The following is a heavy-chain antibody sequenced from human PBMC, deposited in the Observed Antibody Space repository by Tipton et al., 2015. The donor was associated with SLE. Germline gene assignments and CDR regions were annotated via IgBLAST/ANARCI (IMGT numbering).Heavy chain of an antibody. CDR2: INDSGTT. Sequence: TLSLTCSVSGGSISSDSVYWTWIRQHPGKGLEWLGYINDSGTTYYNASVKSRLSISRDTSKNQFSMQLSSVTAADTAVYYCARGVRVAVELGSTHHYYYYMDVWGTGTTVTVSS. CDR3: ARGVRVAVELGSTHHYYYYMDV. J-gene: IGHJ6*03. CDR1: GGSISSDSVY. V-gene: IGHV4-31*03. D-gene: IGHD1-7*01.